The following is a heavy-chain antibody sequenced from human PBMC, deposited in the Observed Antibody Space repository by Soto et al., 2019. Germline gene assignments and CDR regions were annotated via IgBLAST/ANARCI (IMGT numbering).Heavy chain of an antibody. J-gene: IGHJ4*02. V-gene: IGHV3-21*01. CDR2: ISSGNSYI. CDR1: GFTFSSYS. D-gene: IGHD3-9*01. Sequence: GGSLRLSCAVSGFTFSSYSMNWVRQAPGKGLEWVSSISSGNSYIYYADSVRGRFTVSRDNAKSSLYLQMNSLRAEDTAVYYCATQMDYNILTGYRPFDYWGQGTLVTVSS. CDR3: ATQMDYNILTGYRPFDY.